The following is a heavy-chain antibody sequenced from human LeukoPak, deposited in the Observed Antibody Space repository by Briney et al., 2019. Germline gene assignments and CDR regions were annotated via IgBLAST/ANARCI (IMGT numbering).Heavy chain of an antibody. D-gene: IGHD5-12*01. CDR3: ARHPGTPYSGYEGWFDP. CDR2: IYPGDSDT. CDR1: GYSFTSYW. J-gene: IGHJ5*02. V-gene: IGHV5-51*01. Sequence: GESLKISCKGSGYSFTSYWIGWVRQMPGKGLEWMGIIYPGDSDTRYSPSFQGQVTISADKSISTAYLQWSSLKASDTAMYYCARHPGTPYSGYEGWFDPWGQGTLVTVSS.